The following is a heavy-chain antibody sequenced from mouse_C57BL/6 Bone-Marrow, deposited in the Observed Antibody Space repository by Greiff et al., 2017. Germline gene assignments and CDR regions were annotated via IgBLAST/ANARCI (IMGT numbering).Heavy chain of an antibody. CDR3: ARPYYSNYWYFDV. Sequence: QVHVKQPGAELVKPGASVKMSCKASGYTFTSYWITWVKQRPGQGLAWIGDIYPGSGSTNYNEKFKSKATLTVDTSSSTAYMQLSSLTSEGSAVYYCARPYYSNYWYFDVWGTGTTVTVSS. V-gene: IGHV1-55*01. CDR2: IYPGSGST. J-gene: IGHJ1*03. CDR1: GYTFTSYW. D-gene: IGHD2-5*01.